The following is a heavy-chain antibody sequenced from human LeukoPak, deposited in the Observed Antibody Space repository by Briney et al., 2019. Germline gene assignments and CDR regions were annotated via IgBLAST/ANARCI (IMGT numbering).Heavy chain of an antibody. J-gene: IGHJ6*03. Sequence: GGSLRLSCAASGFTFSSYAMSWVRQAPGKGLEWVSAISGSGGSTYYADSVKGRFTISRDNSKNTLYLQMNSLRAEDTALYYCAGLSSSWNYYYYMDVWGKGTTVTVSS. CDR3: AGLSSSWNYYYYMDV. CDR2: ISGSGGST. D-gene: IGHD6-13*01. CDR1: GFTFSSYA. V-gene: IGHV3-23*01.